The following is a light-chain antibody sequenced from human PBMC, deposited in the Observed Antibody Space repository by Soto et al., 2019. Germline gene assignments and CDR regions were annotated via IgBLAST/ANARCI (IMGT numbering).Light chain of an antibody. CDR2: YNN. Sequence: QSVLTQPPSASGTPGQRVTISCSGSSSNIGSNSVNWFQQYPGAAPKVLIYYNNRRPSGVPARRSGSKSATYASLATGGVQPEEEADYYYSGWYEGRKGLIFGGGTKLTVL. CDR3: SGWYEGRKGLI. CDR1: SSNIGSNS. V-gene: IGLV1-44*01. J-gene: IGLJ2*01.